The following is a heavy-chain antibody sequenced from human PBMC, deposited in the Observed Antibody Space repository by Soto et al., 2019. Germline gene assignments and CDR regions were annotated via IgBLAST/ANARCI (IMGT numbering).Heavy chain of an antibody. J-gene: IGHJ4*02. CDR3: AKGNYYDNSGLHYFGY. D-gene: IGHD3-22*01. CDR2: TSYDGSKK. Sequence: PGGSLRLSCIASGFTFRNYGMYWVRQAPGKGLEWVAVTSYDGSKKYYTDAVKGRFTISRDNSKNTLYLQMNSLSAEDTAVYYCAKGNYYDNSGLHYFGYWGQGTLVTVSS. CDR1: GFTFRNYG. V-gene: IGHV3-30*18.